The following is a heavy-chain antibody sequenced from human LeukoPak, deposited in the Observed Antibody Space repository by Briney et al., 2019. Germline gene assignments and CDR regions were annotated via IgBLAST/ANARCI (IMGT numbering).Heavy chain of an antibody. D-gene: IGHD4-11*01. V-gene: IGHV4-39*01. J-gene: IGHJ6*03. Sequence: SETLSLTCTVSGCSISSSSYSWGSIRQPPGKGLEWIGSIYYSGSTYYNPSLKSRVTISVDTSKNQCSLKLSSVTAADAAVYYCARHVSGYRNYQHYYYYYMDVWGKGTTVTVSS. CDR1: GCSISSSSYS. CDR3: ARHVSGYRNYQHYYYYYMDV. CDR2: IYYSGST.